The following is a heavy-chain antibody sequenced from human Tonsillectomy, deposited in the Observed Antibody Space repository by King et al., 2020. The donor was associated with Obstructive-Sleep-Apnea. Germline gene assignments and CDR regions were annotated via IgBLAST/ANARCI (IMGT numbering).Heavy chain of an antibody. CDR3: ARDDYYDSSGYYYFDY. Sequence: QLVQSGAEVKKPGSSVKVSCKASGGTFSSYAISWVRQAPGQGLEWMGGIIPIFGSANYEPKFQGRVTITAEESTGTAYMELSSLRSEDTAVYYCARDDYYDSSGYYYFDYWGQGTLVTVSS. V-gene: IGHV1-69*12. D-gene: IGHD3-22*01. CDR2: IIPIFGSA. J-gene: IGHJ4*02. CDR1: GGTFSSYA.